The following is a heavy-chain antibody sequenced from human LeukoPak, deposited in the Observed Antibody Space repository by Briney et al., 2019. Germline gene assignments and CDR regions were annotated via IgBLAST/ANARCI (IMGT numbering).Heavy chain of an antibody. D-gene: IGHD3-3*01. Sequence: RSGGSLRLSCAASGFTFSSYAMSWVRQAPGKGLEWVSAISGSGGSTYYADSVKGRFTISRDNSKNTLYLQMNSLRAEDTAVYYCAKDPPRGITIFGIRGQGTLVTVSS. CDR3: AKDPPRGITIFGI. CDR2: ISGSGGST. V-gene: IGHV3-23*01. CDR1: GFTFSSYA. J-gene: IGHJ4*02.